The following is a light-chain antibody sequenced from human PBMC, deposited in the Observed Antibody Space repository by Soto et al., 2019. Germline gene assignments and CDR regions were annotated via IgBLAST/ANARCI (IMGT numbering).Light chain of an antibody. V-gene: IGLV2-11*01. Sequence: QSALTQPRSVSGSPGQSVTISCTGTSSDIGDYTYVSWYQQHPGKGPKVMIYDVNKRPSGVPDRFSGSKSGNTASLTISGLQAEDEADYYCCSYAGSYTFGLGSGTKV. J-gene: IGLJ1*01. CDR2: DVN. CDR1: SSDIGDYTY. CDR3: CSYAGSYTFG.